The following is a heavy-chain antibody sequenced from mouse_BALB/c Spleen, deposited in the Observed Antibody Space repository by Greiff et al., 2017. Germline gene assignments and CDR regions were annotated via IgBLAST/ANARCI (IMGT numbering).Heavy chain of an antibody. J-gene: IGHJ4*01. Sequence: VQLQESGAELVRPGTSVKVSCKASGYAFTNYLIEWVKQRPGQGLEWIGVINPGSGGTNYNEKFKGKATLTADKSSSTAYMQLSSLTSDDSAVYFCARSGWLPPMDYWGQGTSVTVSS. D-gene: IGHD2-3*01. CDR1: GYAFTNYL. V-gene: IGHV1-54*03. CDR3: ARSGWLPPMDY. CDR2: INPGSGGT.